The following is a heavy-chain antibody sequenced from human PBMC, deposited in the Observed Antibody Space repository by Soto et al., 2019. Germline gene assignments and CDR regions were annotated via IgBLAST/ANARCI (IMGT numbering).Heavy chain of an antibody. CDR3: ARGLYCSGSSCYGMDV. Sequence: SLRLCCAASGFTVSSNYMSWVRQAPGKGLEWVSVIYSGGSTYYADSVKGRFTISRDNSKNTLYLQMNSLRAEDTAVYYCARGLYCSGSSCYGMDVWGQGTTVTVSS. CDR2: IYSGGST. CDR1: GFTVSSNY. D-gene: IGHD2-15*01. J-gene: IGHJ6*02. V-gene: IGHV3-53*01.